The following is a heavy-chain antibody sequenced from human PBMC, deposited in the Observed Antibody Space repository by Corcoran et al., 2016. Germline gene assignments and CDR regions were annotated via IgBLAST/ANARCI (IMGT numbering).Heavy chain of an antibody. J-gene: IGHJ5*02. D-gene: IGHD2-8*01. V-gene: IGHV4-34*01. Sequence: QVQLQQWGAGLLKPSETLSLTCAVYGGSFSGYYWSWIRQPPGKGLEWIGEINHSGSTNYNPSLKSRVTISVDTSKNQFSLKLSSVTAADTAVYYCARGGARGSTNGGPLVNYNWFDPWGQGTLVTVSS. CDR2: INHSGST. CDR1: GGSFSGYY. CDR3: ARGGARGSTNGGPLVNYNWFDP.